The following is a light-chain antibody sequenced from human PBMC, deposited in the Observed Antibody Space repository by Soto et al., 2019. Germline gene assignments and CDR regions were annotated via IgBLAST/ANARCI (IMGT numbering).Light chain of an antibody. CDR1: QSISDW. CDR3: QQDNSYPWT. J-gene: IGKJ1*01. CDR2: KAS. Sequence: DIQMTQSPSTLSASVGDRVTITCRASQSISDWLAWYQQKPGKAPKLLIYKASSLESGVPSRFSGSGSGTEFTLTTSSLQPDDFATYYCQQDNSYPWTFGHGTKVAIK. V-gene: IGKV1-5*03.